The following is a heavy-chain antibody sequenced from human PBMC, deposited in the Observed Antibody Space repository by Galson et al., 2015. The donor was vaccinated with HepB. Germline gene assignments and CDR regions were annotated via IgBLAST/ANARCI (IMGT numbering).Heavy chain of an antibody. D-gene: IGHD6-13*01. J-gene: IGHJ5*02. CDR2: LDYSGSA. CDR1: SGSISSYY. V-gene: IGHV4-59*08. Sequence: ETLSLTCTVSSGSISSYYWSWIRQPPGKGLEWIGYLDYSGSANYNPSLKSRVTMSLDTSTNQFSLKLSSVTAADTAVYYCARHITATGTWAWFDPWGQGTLVTVSS. CDR3: ARHITATGTWAWFDP.